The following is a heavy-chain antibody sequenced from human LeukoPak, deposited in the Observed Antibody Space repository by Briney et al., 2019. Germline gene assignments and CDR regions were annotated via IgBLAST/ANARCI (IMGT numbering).Heavy chain of an antibody. CDR3: ARGFLEWLHELYYYYYMDV. CDR1: GGSISSGDYY. Sequence: SQTLSLTCTVSGGSISSGDYYWSWIRQPPGKGLEWIGYIYYSGSTYYNPSLKSRVTISVDTSKNQFSLKLSSVTAADTAVYYCARGFLEWLHELYYYYYMDVWGKGTTVTVSS. D-gene: IGHD3-3*01. J-gene: IGHJ6*03. V-gene: IGHV4-30-4*08. CDR2: IYYSGST.